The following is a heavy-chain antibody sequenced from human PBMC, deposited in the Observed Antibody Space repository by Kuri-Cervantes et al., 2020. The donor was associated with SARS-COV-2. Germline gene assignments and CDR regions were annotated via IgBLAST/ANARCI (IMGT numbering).Heavy chain of an antibody. D-gene: IGHD2-2*01. CDR3: AGLAAVVDFCKGV. V-gene: IGHV1-18*01. CDR1: GYSFTSFG. J-gene: IGHJ6*02. Sequence: ASVKVSCKASGYSFTSFGITWVRQAPGQGLEWMGGISAFTGNTNYAQKFRDRVALTTDTSTSMAYMELRTLRSDDTAVYYCAGLAAVVDFCKGVWGQGTTVTVSS. CDR2: ISAFTGNT.